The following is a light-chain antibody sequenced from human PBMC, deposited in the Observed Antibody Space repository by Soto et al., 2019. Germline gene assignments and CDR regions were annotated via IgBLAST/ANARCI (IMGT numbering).Light chain of an antibody. V-gene: IGLV2-14*01. CDR1: SSDVGRYTF. Sequence: QSALTQPASVSGSPGQSITISCTGTSSDVGRYTFVSWYQQHPGKAPKLMMYEVSNRPSGVSNRFSGSKSGNTASLTISGLQAEDEADYYCSSYTSSSTDVFGSGTKVTV. CDR3: SSYTSSSTDV. CDR2: EVS. J-gene: IGLJ1*01.